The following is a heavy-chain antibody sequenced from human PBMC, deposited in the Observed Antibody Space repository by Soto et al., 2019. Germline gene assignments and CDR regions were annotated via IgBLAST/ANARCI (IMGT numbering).Heavy chain of an antibody. J-gene: IGHJ5*02. CDR1: GGTFSSYA. D-gene: IGHD2-2*01. Sequence: QVQLVQSGAEVKKPGSSVKVSCKASGGTFSSYAISWVRQAPGQGLEWMGGIIPIFGTANYAKKFQGRVTITADESTSTAYMELSSLRSEDTAVYYCARGVVVVPAAVSYWFDPWGQGTLVTVSS. CDR2: IIPIFGTA. V-gene: IGHV1-69*01. CDR3: ARGVVVVPAAVSYWFDP.